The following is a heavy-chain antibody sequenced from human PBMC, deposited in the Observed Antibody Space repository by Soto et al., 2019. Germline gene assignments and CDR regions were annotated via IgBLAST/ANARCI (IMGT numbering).Heavy chain of an antibody. D-gene: IGHD6-25*01. CDR1: GFTFSDHY. CDR2: SRNKGNSYTT. Sequence: EVKLVESGGGLVQPGGSLRLSCAASGFTFSDHYMDWVRRAPGKGLEWVCRSRNKGNSYTTEYAASVKGRFTISRDESNNPLYLQMNSLKTEDTAVYYCTRARAAGFMAFDMWGQGTMVTVSS. V-gene: IGHV3-72*01. J-gene: IGHJ3*02. CDR3: TRARAAGFMAFDM.